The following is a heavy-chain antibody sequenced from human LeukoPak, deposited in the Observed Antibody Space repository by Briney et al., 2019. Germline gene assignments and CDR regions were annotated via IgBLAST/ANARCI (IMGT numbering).Heavy chain of an antibody. J-gene: IGHJ4*02. D-gene: IGHD2-21*01. V-gene: IGHV3-30*04. CDR1: GFTFSSYA. CDR2: ISYDGSEE. Sequence: GRSLRLSCAASGFTFSSYAMHWVRQAPGKGLEWVAVISYDGSEESYADSVKGRFTISRDNSKNTVYLQMSSLRAEDTAIYYCAKGVEDVVLINYFGHWGQGTQVTVSS. CDR3: AKGVEDVVLINYFGH.